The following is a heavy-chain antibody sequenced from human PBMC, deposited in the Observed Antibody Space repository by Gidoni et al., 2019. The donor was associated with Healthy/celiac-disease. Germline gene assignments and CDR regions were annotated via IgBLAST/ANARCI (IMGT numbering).Heavy chain of an antibody. J-gene: IGHJ4*02. V-gene: IGHV3-23*01. CDR3: AKVIRAWVWGFDY. CDR1: GFTFRSHA. D-gene: IGHD3-16*01. CDR2: VSVSGVST. Sequence: EVQLLESGGGLVQPGGSLRLSCAASGFTFRSHAMTWVRQAPGKGLGWVSVVSVSGVSTYYGDSVKGRFTISRDNSKNTLYLQMNSLRAEDTAVYYCAKVIRAWVWGFDYWGQGTLVTVSS.